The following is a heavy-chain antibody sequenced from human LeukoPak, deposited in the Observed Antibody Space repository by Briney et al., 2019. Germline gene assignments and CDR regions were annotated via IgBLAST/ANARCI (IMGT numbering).Heavy chain of an antibody. J-gene: IGHJ3*02. Sequence: PGGSLRLSCAASGFTFSDYYMTWIRQAPGKGLEWVSYISSSGSTIYYADCVKGRFTISRDNAKNSLYLQMNSLRAEDTAVYYCARGRYYYDSSGAFDIWGQGTMVTVSS. V-gene: IGHV3-11*01. CDR3: ARGRYYYDSSGAFDI. D-gene: IGHD3-22*01. CDR1: GFTFSDYY. CDR2: ISSSGSTI.